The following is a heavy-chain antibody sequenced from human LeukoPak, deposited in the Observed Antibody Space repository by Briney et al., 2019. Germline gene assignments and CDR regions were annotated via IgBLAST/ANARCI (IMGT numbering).Heavy chain of an antibody. CDR2: IYYSGST. D-gene: IGHD3-10*01. CDR1: GGSLSSYY. J-gene: IGHJ5*02. V-gene: IGHV4-59*01. CDR3: ARGGITMVRGVIRFDP. Sequence: SETLSLTCTVSGGSLSSYYWSWIRQPPGKGLEWIGYIYYSGSTNYNPSLKSRVTISVDTSRNQFSLKLSSVTAADTAVYYCARGGITMVRGVIRFDPWGQGTLVTVSS.